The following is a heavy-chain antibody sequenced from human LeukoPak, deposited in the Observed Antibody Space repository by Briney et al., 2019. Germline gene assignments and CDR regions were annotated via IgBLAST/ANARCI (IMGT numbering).Heavy chain of an antibody. V-gene: IGHV4-59*08. CDR1: GGSIGSYY. CDR2: IYYSGST. Sequence: SETLSLTCTVSGGSIGSYYWGWIRPPPGKGLEWIGHIYYSGSTNYNPSLQSRVTISVDTPKNQFSLKLSSVTAADTAVYYCARYYGSDSYYFDYWGQGTLVTVSS. D-gene: IGHD3-10*01. J-gene: IGHJ4*02. CDR3: ARYYGSDSYYFDY.